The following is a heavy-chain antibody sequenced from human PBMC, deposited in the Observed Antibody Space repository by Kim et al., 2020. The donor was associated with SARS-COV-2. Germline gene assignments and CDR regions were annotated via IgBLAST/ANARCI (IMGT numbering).Heavy chain of an antibody. Sequence: SETLSLTCTVSGGSVSSGSYYWSWIRQPPGKGLEWIGYIYYSGSTNYNPSLKSRVTISVDTSKNQFSLKLSSVTAADTAVYYCARDRNYYDSSGPAPYY. V-gene: IGHV4-61*01. J-gene: IGHJ6*01. D-gene: IGHD3-22*01. CDR1: GGSVSSGSYY. CDR2: IYYSGST. CDR3: ARDRNYYDSSGPAPYY.